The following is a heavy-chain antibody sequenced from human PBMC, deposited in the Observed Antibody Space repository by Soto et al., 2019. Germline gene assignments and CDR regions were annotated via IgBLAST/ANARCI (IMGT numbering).Heavy chain of an antibody. J-gene: IGHJ4*02. Sequence: ASVKVSCKASGYPFTTYGITWVRQAPGQGLEWMGWISTYNGNTNYAQSLQGRVTMTRETSSTTAYMELRSLRSDDTAVYYCARVLTTFGVVSKGPDHWGQGTLVTVSS. CDR1: GYPFTTYG. CDR3: ARVLTTFGVVSKGPDH. D-gene: IGHD3-3*01. V-gene: IGHV1-18*04. CDR2: ISTYNGNT.